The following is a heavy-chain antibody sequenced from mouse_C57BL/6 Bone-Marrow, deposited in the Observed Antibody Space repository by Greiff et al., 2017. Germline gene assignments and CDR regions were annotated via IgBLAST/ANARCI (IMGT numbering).Heavy chain of an antibody. CDR3: TGWERVRFAY. V-gene: IGHV6-6*01. CDR1: GFTFSDAW. Sequence: EVMLVESGGGLVQPGGSMKLSCAASGFTFSDAWMDWVRQSPEKGLEWVALIRNKANNHATYYAESVKGRFTISRDDSKSSVYLQMNRLRPEDTGIYYCTGWERVRFAYGGQGTLVTVSA. J-gene: IGHJ3*01. CDR2: IRNKANNHAT. D-gene: IGHD3-3*01.